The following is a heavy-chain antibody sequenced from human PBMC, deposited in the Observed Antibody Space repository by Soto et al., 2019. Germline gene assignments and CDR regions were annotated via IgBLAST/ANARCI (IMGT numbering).Heavy chain of an antibody. V-gene: IGHV1-69*13. D-gene: IGHD2-2*01. CDR1: GGTFSSYA. CDR3: ARVIVPAAANPEDYYYGMDV. Sequence: SVKVSCKASGGTFSSYAISWVRQAPGQGLEWMGGIIPIFGTANYAQKFQGRATITADESTSTAYMELSSLRSEDTAVYYCARVIVPAAANPEDYYYGMDVWGQGTTVTVSS. CDR2: IIPIFGTA. J-gene: IGHJ6*02.